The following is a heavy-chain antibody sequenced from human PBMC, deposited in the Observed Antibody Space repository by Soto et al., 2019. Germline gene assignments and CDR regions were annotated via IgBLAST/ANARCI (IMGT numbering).Heavy chain of an antibody. CDR3: ARDYYDSSGYYYYYYGMDV. Sequence: EVQLVESGGGLVQPGGSLRLSCAASGFTFSSYSMNWVRQAPGKGLEWVSYISSSSTIYYADSVKGRFTISRDNAKNSLYLQMNSLRDEDTAVYYCARDYYDSSGYYYYYYGMDVWGQGTTVTVSS. CDR1: GFTFSSYS. J-gene: IGHJ6*02. D-gene: IGHD3-22*01. V-gene: IGHV3-48*02. CDR2: ISSSSTI.